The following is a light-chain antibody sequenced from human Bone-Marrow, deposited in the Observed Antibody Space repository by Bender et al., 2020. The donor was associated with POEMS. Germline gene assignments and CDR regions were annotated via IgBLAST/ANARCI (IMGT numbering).Light chain of an antibody. CDR1: SRDVGDYNF. CDR2: DVN. CDR3: CSYAGSRTWV. Sequence: QSALTQPRSVSGSPGQSVTISCTGTSRDVGDYNFVSWYQQHPGKAPKPMIYDVNNRPPGVSKRYSGSKSGNTASLRISGLQAEDEAYYLCCSYAGSRTWVFGGGTKLTVL. J-gene: IGLJ3*02. V-gene: IGLV2-23*02.